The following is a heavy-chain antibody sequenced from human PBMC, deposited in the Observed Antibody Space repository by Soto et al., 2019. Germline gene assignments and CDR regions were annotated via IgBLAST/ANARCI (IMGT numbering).Heavy chain of an antibody. CDR2: ISAYNGNT. CDR1: GYTFTSYG. CDR3: AREARDYYDSSGYYYVYYFDY. Sequence: ASVKVSCKASGYTFTSYGISWVRQAPGQGLEWVGWISAYNGNTNYAQRLQGRVTMTTDTSTSTAYMELRSLRSDDTAVYYCAREARDYYDSSGYYYVYYFDYWGQGTLVTVSS. D-gene: IGHD3-22*01. J-gene: IGHJ4*02. V-gene: IGHV1-18*01.